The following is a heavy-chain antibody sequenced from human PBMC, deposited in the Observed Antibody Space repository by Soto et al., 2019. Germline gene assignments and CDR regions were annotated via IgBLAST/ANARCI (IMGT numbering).Heavy chain of an antibody. D-gene: IGHD5-12*01. CDR2: IHYNGNT. Sequence: SETLSLTCSVSGGSISSYYWSWVRQPPGKGLEWIGNIHYNGNTKYNPSLKSRVTMSVDTSKNQFSLKLISVTAADTAKYFCAREGNLGRWLQPLDFWGQGTLVTVSS. J-gene: IGHJ4*02. V-gene: IGHV4-59*01. CDR3: AREGNLGRWLQPLDF. CDR1: GGSISSYY.